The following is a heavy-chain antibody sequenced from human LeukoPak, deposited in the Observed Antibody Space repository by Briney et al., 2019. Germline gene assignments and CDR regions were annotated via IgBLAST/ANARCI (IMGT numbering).Heavy chain of an antibody. Sequence: SETLSLTCAVSGESFSGYYWSGIRPPPGKGLEWIGEINHSGSTNYNPSLKSRVTISVDTSKNQFSLKLNSVTAADTAVYYCARGPRGLGMAGTFDYWGQGTLVTVSS. V-gene: IGHV4-34*01. CDR1: GESFSGYY. J-gene: IGHJ4*02. D-gene: IGHD6-19*01. CDR2: INHSGST. CDR3: ARGPRGLGMAGTFDY.